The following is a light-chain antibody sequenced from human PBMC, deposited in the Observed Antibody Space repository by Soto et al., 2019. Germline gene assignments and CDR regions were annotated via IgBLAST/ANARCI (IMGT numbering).Light chain of an antibody. CDR1: SSDVGAYIY. CDR3: STYAGSNNHVI. V-gene: IGLV2-8*01. J-gene: IGLJ2*01. Sequence: QSALTQPPSASGSPGQSVTISCTGTSSDVGAYIYVSWYQQHPVKAPKLMIYEFSKRPSGVPDRFSGSKSGNTASLTVSGLQAEDEANYYCSTYAGSNNHVIFGGGTKVTVL. CDR2: EFS.